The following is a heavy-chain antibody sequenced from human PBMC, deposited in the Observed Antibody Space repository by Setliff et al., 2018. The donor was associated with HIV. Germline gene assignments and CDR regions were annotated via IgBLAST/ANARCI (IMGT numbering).Heavy chain of an antibody. CDR2: IIPAFGTA. D-gene: IGHD6-19*01. CDR1: GGPFSASG. Sequence: SVKVSCKASGGPFSASGFSWVRQAPGQGLEWMGGIIPAFGTADYAQKFQGRVTITADASTSTAYMELINLRSEDTAVYYCARGEGSGWDTVEENYYNLDVWGPGTTVTVSS. J-gene: IGHJ6*02. CDR3: ARGEGSGWDTVEENYYNLDV. V-gene: IGHV1-69*13.